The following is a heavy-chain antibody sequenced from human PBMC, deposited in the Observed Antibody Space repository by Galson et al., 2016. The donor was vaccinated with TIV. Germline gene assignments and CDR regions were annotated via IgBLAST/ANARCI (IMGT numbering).Heavy chain of an antibody. V-gene: IGHV3-48*01. J-gene: IGHJ6*03. CDR2: ISMSSDTI. D-gene: IGHD4-11*01. CDR1: GGSFSGYY. CDR3: ANVPTTYSSSSGRRFFNYYMAV. Sequence: LSLTCAVYGGSFSGYYCSWVRQAPGKGLEWVSYISMSSDTIYYADSVKGRFTISRDNARSSLYLQMSSLRAEDTAVYYCANVPTTYSSSSGRRFFNYYMAVWGKGTPVIVSS.